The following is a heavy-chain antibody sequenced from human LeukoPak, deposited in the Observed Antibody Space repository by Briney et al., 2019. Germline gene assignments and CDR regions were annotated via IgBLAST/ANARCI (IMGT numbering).Heavy chain of an antibody. J-gene: IGHJ6*03. Sequence: GGSLRLSCAASGFTFNNAWMSWVRQAPGKGLEWVGRITTKTDGVTADYAVPVKGRFTISRDDSTNMLYLQMNSLKAEDTAVYYCTTDRYGGNPYYYMDVWGKGTTVTISS. CDR1: GFTFNNAW. D-gene: IGHD4-23*01. CDR2: ITTKTDGVTA. CDR3: TTDRYGGNPYYYMDV. V-gene: IGHV3-15*01.